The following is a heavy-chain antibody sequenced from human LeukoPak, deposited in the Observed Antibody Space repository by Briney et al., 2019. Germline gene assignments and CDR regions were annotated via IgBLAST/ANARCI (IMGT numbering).Heavy chain of an antibody. Sequence: SETLSLTCAVYGGSFSGYYWSWIRQPPGKGLEWIGETNHSGSNNYNPSLKSRVTISVDTSKNQFSLKLSSVTAADTAVYYCARVVVPAARTWTGIRYYYYMDVWGKGTTVTVSS. CDR2: TNHSGSN. CDR1: GGSFSGYY. D-gene: IGHD2-2*01. CDR3: ARVVVPAARTWTGIRYYYYMDV. V-gene: IGHV4-34*01. J-gene: IGHJ6*03.